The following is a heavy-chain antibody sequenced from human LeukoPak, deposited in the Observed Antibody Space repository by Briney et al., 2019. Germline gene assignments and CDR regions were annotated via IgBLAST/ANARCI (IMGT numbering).Heavy chain of an antibody. CDR1: GFTFSSYG. CDR3: AKDRQRGNYFRNYYYYMDV. J-gene: IGHJ6*03. D-gene: IGHD1-26*01. Sequence: GRSLRLSCAASGFTFSSYGMHWVRQAPGKGLEWVAVISYDGSNKYYADSVKGRFTISRDNSKNTLYLQMNSLRADDTAIYYCAKDRQRGNYFRNYYYYMDVWGKGTTVTVSS. V-gene: IGHV3-30*18. CDR2: ISYDGSNK.